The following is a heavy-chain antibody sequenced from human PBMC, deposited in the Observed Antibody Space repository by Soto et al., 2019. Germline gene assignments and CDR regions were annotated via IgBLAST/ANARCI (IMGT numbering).Heavy chain of an antibody. Sequence: QLQLQESGPGLVKPSETLSLTCTVSGGSISSSSYYWGWIRQPPGKGLEWIGSIYYSGSTYYNPSLKSRVTLSVDTSKNQFSLKLSSVTAADTAVYYCARHWPPGGPIPAYYDYIWGSYRYTTHWFDPWGQGTLVTVSS. J-gene: IGHJ5*02. CDR3: ARHWPPGGPIPAYYDYIWGSYRYTTHWFDP. CDR2: IYYSGST. V-gene: IGHV4-39*01. CDR1: GGSISSSSYY. D-gene: IGHD3-16*02.